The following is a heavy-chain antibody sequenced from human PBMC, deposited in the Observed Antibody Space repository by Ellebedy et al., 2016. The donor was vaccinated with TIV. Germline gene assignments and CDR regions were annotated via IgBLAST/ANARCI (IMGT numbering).Heavy chain of an antibody. J-gene: IGHJ3*02. CDR2: VSPDGRTT. D-gene: IGHD5-24*01. CDR1: GFTFSTFG. CDR3: VRDRNYPNDVFDI. V-gene: IGHV3-23*01. Sequence: GGSLRLSXAASGFTFSTFGMARALYAPRRGPGSASTVSPDGRTTWYAASVRGRFTISRDNSRSTLSLQMNGLRVEDTAPYFCVRDRNYPNDVFDIWGQGTMVAVSP.